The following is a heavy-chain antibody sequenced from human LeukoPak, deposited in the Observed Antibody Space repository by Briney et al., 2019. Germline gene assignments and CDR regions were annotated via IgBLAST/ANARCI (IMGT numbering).Heavy chain of an antibody. D-gene: IGHD2-2*01. J-gene: IGHJ6*04. CDR2: LIPIFGTA. CDR1: GGTFSSYA. CDR3: AAERYCSSTSCYVYYYYGMDV. Sequence: AVKVSCEASGGTFSSYAISWVRQAPGQALEWMGGLIPIFGTANYAQKFQGRVTITADKSTSTAYMELSSLRSEDTAVYYCAAERYCSSTSCYVYYYYGMDVWGKGTTVTVSS. V-gene: IGHV1-69*06.